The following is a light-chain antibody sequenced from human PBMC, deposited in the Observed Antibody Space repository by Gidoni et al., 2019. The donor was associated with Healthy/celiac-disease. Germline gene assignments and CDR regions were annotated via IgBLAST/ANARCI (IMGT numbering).Light chain of an antibody. CDR2: AAS. CDR3: QQSYSTPLFT. J-gene: IGKJ3*01. Sequence: DIQMTQSPSSLSASVGDRVTITCRASQSISSYLNWYQQKPGKAPKLLIYAASSLQSGVPSSFSGSGSGTDFTLTISSLQPEDFATYYCQQSYSTPLFTFXPXTKVDIK. CDR1: QSISSY. V-gene: IGKV1-39*01.